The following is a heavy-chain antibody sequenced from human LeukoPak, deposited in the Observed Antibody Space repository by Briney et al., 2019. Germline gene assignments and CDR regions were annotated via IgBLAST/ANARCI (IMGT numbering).Heavy chain of an antibody. D-gene: IGHD3-10*01. J-gene: IGHJ4*02. V-gene: IGHV3-30*04. Sequence: QSAGSLRLSCAASGFTFRSYARHWVRQAPGKGLEWVAVISYDGTNKYYADSVKVRFTISRDNSKNNLYLQMNSLNAEDMSVYYSASSWLGGRIPDGSCAYYFDYWGQGTLVTVAS. CDR1: GFTFRSYA. CDR2: ISYDGTNK. CDR3: ASSWLGGRIPDGSCAYYFDY.